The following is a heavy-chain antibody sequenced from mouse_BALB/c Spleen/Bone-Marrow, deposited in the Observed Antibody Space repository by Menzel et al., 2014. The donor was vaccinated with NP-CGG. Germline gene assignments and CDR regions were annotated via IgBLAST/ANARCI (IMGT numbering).Heavy chain of an antibody. D-gene: IGHD2-4*01. CDR2: ISYSGST. J-gene: IGHJ2*01. Sequence: EVKLVESGPGLVKPSQSLSLTCTVTGYSITSDYAWNWIRQFPGNKLEWMGYISYSGSTSYNPSLKSRISITRDTSKNQLFLQLNSVATEDTATYYCARYDYDVGYFDYWGQGTTLTVSP. CDR3: ARYDYDVGYFDY. V-gene: IGHV3-2*02. CDR1: GYSITSDYA.